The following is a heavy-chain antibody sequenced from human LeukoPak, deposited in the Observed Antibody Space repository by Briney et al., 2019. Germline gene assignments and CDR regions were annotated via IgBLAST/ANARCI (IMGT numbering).Heavy chain of an antibody. J-gene: IGHJ4*02. CDR1: GYTFTVYY. D-gene: IGHD3-22*01. CDR3: ASGDYYESSGPYYFDY. V-gene: IGHV1-2*02. CDR2: INPNSGGT. Sequence: ASVTVSCTASGYTFTVYYMHWVRQAPGQGLEWMGWINPNSGGTNYAQKFQGRVTMTRDTSISAAYMELSRLRSDDTAVYYCASGDYYESSGPYYFDYWGQGTLVTVSS.